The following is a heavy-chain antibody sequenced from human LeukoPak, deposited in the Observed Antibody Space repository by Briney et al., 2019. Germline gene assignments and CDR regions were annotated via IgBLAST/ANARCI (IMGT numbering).Heavy chain of an antibody. J-gene: IGHJ4*02. CDR2: INPSGGST. Sequence: ASVKVSCKASGYTFTSYYMHWVRQAPGQGLEWMGIINPSGGSTSYAQKFQGRVTMTRDMSTSTVYMELSSLRSEDTAVYYCAREWSPVDIVVEQGYFDYWGQGTLVTVSS. CDR3: AREWSPVDIVVEQGYFDY. CDR1: GYTFTSYY. D-gene: IGHD2-2*03. V-gene: IGHV1-46*01.